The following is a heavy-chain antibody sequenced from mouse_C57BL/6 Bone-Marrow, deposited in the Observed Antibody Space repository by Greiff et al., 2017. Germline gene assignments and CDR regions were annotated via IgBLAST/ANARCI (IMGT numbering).Heavy chain of an antibody. J-gene: IGHJ4*01. D-gene: IGHD1-1*01. CDR2: IYPRSGNT. Sequence: VHLVESGAELARPGASVKLSCKASGYTFTSYGISWVKQRTGQGLEWIGEIYPRSGNTYYNEKFKGKATLTADKSSSTAYMELRSLTSADSAVYFCARYPYYYGSGYDYAMDYWGQGTSVTVSS. CDR3: ARYPYYYGSGYDYAMDY. CDR1: GYTFTSYG. V-gene: IGHV1-81*01.